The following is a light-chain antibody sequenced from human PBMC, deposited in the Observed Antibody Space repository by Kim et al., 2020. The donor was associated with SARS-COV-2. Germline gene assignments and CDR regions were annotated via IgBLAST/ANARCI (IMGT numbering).Light chain of an antibody. J-gene: IGKJ1*01. Sequence: GDRVTITGRASQRIRRWLTWYQQKPGEAPKLLIYDASNLESGVQSRFSESGSGTEFTLPISSLQPDDFANNNGQHKHYYSTFGQGTKVDIK. CDR3: QHKHYYST. CDR2: DAS. CDR1: QRIRRW. V-gene: IGKV1-5*01.